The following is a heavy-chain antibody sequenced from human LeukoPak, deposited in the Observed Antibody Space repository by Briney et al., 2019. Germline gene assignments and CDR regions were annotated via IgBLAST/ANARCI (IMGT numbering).Heavy chain of an antibody. D-gene: IGHD1-1*01. Sequence: SETLSLTCAVYGGSLSGYYWSWIRQHPGKGLEWIGYIYYSGSTYYNPSLKSRVTISVDTSKNQFSLKLSSVTAADTAVYYCARDLGYADYWGQGTLVTVSS. CDR3: ARDLGYADY. CDR1: GGSLSGYY. J-gene: IGHJ4*02. CDR2: IYYSGST. V-gene: IGHV4-31*11.